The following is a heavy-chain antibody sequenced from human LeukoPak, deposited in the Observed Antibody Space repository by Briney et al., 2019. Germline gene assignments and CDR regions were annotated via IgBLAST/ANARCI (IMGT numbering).Heavy chain of an antibody. D-gene: IGHD6-13*01. CDR2: ISAYNGNT. CDR3: ARDRGDSSSWYLYYYYGMDV. V-gene: IGHV1-18*01. CDR1: GYTFTSYG. Sequence: GASVKVSCKASGYTFTSYGISWVRQAPGQGLEWMGWISAYNGNTNYAQKLQGRVTMTTDTSTSTAYMELRSLRSDDTAVYYCARDRGDSSSWYLYYYYGMDVWGQGTTVTVSS. J-gene: IGHJ6*02.